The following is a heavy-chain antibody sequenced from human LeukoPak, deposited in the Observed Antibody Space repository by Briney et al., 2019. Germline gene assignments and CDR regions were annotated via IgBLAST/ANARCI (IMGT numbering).Heavy chain of an antibody. CDR2: IWYDGSVT. J-gene: IGHJ4*02. CDR1: GFTFSSYW. V-gene: IGHV3-33*08. CDR3: ARHGSGRNNFDPLDH. D-gene: IGHD1-26*01. Sequence: GGSLRLSCAASGFTFSSYWMTWVRQAPGRGLEWVAIIWYDGSVTYYEDSVKGRFTISRDNSKSTLYLQMDSLRAEDTAVYYCARHGSGRNNFDPLDHWGQGTLVTVSS.